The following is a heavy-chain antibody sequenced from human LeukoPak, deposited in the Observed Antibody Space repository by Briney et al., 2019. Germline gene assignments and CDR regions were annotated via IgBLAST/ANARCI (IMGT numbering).Heavy chain of an antibody. CDR3: AKPDPGSYRSSTSCYPYYYYYYMDV. CDR2: ISGSGGST. CDR1: GFTFSSYA. Sequence: GGSLRLSCAASGFTFSSYAMSWVRQAPGKGLEWVSAISGSGGSTYYADSVKGRFTISRDNSKNTLYLQMNSLRAEDTAVYYCAKPDPGSYRSSTSCYPYYYYYYMDVWGKGTTVTVSS. J-gene: IGHJ6*03. V-gene: IGHV3-23*01. D-gene: IGHD2-2*01.